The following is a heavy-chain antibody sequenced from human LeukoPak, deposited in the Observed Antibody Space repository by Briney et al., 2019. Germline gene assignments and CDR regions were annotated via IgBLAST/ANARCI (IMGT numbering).Heavy chain of an antibody. CDR3: ATRDGYNYLSLVGY. D-gene: IGHD5-24*01. CDR2: IKQDRSEK. V-gene: IGHV3-7*03. CDR1: GFTVSSNS. J-gene: IGHJ4*02. Sequence: PGGSLRLSCTVSGFTVSSNSMSWVRQAPGKGLELVANIKQDRSEKYYVDSVKGRFTISRDNAKNSLYLQMNSLRAEDTAVYYCATRDGYNYLSLVGYWGQGTLVTVSS.